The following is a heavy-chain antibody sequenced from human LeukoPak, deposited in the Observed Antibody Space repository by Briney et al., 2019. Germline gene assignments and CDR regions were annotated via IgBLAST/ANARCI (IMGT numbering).Heavy chain of an antibody. V-gene: IGHV4-4*07. Sequence: SETLSLTCTVSGGSISSYYWSWIRQPAGKGLEWIGRIYTSGSTNYNPSLKSRVTMSVDTSKNQFSLKLSSVTAADTAVYYCARDSGYYDILTGYYRANWFDPWGQGTLVTVSS. CDR1: GGSISSYY. CDR2: IYTSGST. CDR3: ARDSGYYDILTGYYRANWFDP. J-gene: IGHJ5*02. D-gene: IGHD3-9*01.